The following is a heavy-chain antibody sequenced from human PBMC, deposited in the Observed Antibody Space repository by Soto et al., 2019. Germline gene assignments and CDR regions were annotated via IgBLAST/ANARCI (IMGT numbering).Heavy chain of an antibody. CDR3: AKEVSLGSTVDLGY. D-gene: IGHD7-27*01. Sequence: GGSLRLSCAASGFTFSLFAMSWVRQSPGKGLEWVSTISGSGGSTYYGDAVKGRFTISRDNSMDTLYLQMKSLRVEDTARYYCAKEVSLGSTVDLGYWGQGSLVTVSS. J-gene: IGHJ4*02. CDR1: GFTFSLFA. CDR2: ISGSGGST. V-gene: IGHV3-23*01.